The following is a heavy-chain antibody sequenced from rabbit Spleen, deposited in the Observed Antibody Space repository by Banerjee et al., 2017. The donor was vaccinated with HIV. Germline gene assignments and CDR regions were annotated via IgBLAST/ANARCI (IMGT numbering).Heavy chain of an antibody. Sequence: QSLEESGGDLVKPEASLTLTCTASGVSFSSNYYMCWVRQAPGKGLEWIGCITFAASTKNASWVNGRFSISRSTSLNTVTLQMTSLTAADTATYFCARDTGTSFSTYGMDLWGPGTLVTVS. D-gene: IGHD8-1*01. V-gene: IGHV1S43*01. CDR1: GVSFSSNYY. CDR3: ARDTGTSFSTYGMDL. J-gene: IGHJ6*01. CDR2: ITFAAST.